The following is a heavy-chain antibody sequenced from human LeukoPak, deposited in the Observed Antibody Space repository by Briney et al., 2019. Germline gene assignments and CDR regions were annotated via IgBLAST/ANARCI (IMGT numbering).Heavy chain of an antibody. J-gene: IGHJ4*02. D-gene: IGHD3-3*01. V-gene: IGHV3-23*01. CDR2: ISGSGVNT. Sequence: GGSLRLSCAGSGFTFSGYVMSWVRQAPGKGLEWVSVISGSGVNTDYADSVKGRFTISRDNSKNTLYLQMNSLRAEDTAVYYCAKTPAPVFGSKCYFDYWGQGTLVTVSS. CDR1: GFTFSGYV. CDR3: AKTPAPVFGSKCYFDY.